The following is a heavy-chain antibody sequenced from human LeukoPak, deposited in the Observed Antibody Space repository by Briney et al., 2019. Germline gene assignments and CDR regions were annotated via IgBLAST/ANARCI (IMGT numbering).Heavy chain of an antibody. J-gene: IGHJ4*02. D-gene: IGHD4-17*01. CDR2: IIGSGIYT. CDR1: GFTFSSYT. V-gene: IGHV3-21*01. CDR3: ARDLGDYGTVDY. Sequence: GGSLRLSCAASGFTFSSYTMNWVRQAPGKGLEWVSSIIGSGIYTYYADSMKGRFTISRDNAKNSLYLQMNSLRAEDTAVYYCARDLGDYGTVDYWGQGTLVTVSS.